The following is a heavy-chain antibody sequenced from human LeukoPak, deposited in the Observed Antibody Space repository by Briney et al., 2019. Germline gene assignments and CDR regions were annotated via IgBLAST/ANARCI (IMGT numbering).Heavy chain of an antibody. CDR1: GFTFSSYG. CDR2: IWYDGSNK. J-gene: IGHJ4*02. CDR3: AKDLGYSYGYRLSLLDY. D-gene: IGHD5-18*01. V-gene: IGHV3-33*06. Sequence: PGGSLRLSCAASGFTFSSYGMHWVRQAPGKGLEWVAVIWYDGSNKYYADSVKGRFTISRDNSKNTLYLQMNSLRAEDTAVYYCAKDLGYSYGYRLSLLDYWGQGTLVTVSS.